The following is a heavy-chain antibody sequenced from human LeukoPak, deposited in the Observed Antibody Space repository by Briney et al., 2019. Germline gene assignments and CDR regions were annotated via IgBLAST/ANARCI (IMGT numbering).Heavy chain of an antibody. V-gene: IGHV4-4*07. D-gene: IGHD3-9*01. Sequence: PWETLSLTCTVSGGSISSYYWSWIRQPAGKGLEWIGRIYTSGSTNYNPSLKSRVTMSVDTSKNQFSLKLSSVTAADTAVYYCARVTYFDWLQFSFDYWGQGTLVTVSS. CDR1: GGSISSYY. CDR2: IYTSGST. CDR3: ARVTYFDWLQFSFDY. J-gene: IGHJ4*02.